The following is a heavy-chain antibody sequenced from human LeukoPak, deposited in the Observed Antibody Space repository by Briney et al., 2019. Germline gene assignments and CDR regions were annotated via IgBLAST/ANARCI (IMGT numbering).Heavy chain of an antibody. Sequence: GGSLRLSCAASGFTFSSYEMNWVRQAPGKGLEWVSYISSSGSTIYYADSVKGRFTISRDNAKNSLYLQMNSLRAEDTAVHYCARDQPIVATIPYYYYGMDVWGKGTTVTVSS. V-gene: IGHV3-48*03. J-gene: IGHJ6*04. CDR3: ARDQPIVATIPYYYYGMDV. CDR2: ISSSGSTI. D-gene: IGHD5-12*01. CDR1: GFTFSSYE.